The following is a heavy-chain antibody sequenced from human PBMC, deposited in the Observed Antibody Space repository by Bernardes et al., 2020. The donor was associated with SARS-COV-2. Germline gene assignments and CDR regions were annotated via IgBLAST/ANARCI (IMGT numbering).Heavy chain of an antibody. D-gene: IGHD1-1*01. J-gene: IGHJ6*02. CDR3: AKEGTDSPDSNYYFGMDV. Sequence: GGSLRLSCAASGFTFRSYAMIWVRQAPEKGLEWVSAISGSGFSTDYADSVMGRFTISRDNSKNTLYLQMNSLRAEDTAVYYCAKEGTDSPDSNYYFGMDVWGQGTTVTVSS. CDR2: ISGSGFST. CDR1: GFTFRSYA. V-gene: IGHV3-23*01.